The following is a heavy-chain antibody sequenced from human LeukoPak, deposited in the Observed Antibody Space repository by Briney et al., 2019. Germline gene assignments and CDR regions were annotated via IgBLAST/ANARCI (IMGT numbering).Heavy chain of an antibody. CDR1: GGSIRSGDYY. J-gene: IGHJ4*02. V-gene: IGHV4-30-4*01. CDR3: ARGSYYYGSGRDY. D-gene: IGHD3-10*01. CDR2: IYYSGCT. Sequence: PSQTLSLTCTVSGGSIRSGDYYWSWIRQPPGKGLEWIGYIYYSGCTYYHPSLKSRVTISVDTSKNQFSLKLSSVTAADPAVYYCARGSYYYGSGRDYWGQGTLVTVSS.